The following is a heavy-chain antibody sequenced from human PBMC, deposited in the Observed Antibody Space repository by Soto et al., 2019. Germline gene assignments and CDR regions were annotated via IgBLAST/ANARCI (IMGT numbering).Heavy chain of an antibody. CDR2: INCSGGST. CDR1: GFTFDDYG. Sequence: PGGSLRLSCAASGFTFDDYGMSWVRQAPGKGLEWVSGINCSGGSTGYADSVKGRFTISRDNSKNSLYLQMNSLRADDTALYHCAKDATSVNGVWDPFDLWGQGTEVTVSS. CDR3: AKDATSVNGVWDPFDL. D-gene: IGHD2-8*01. J-gene: IGHJ3*01. V-gene: IGHV3-20*01.